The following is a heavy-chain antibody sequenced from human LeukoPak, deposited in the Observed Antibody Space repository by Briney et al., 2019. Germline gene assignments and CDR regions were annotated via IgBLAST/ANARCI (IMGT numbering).Heavy chain of an antibody. J-gene: IGHJ3*02. Sequence: PSETLSLTCTVSVGSISSYYWSWIWQPPGKGLEWIGYIYYSGSTNYNPSLRSRVTISVDTSKNQFSLKLSSVTAADTAVYYCARRLVYSGSHRDAFDIWGQGTMVTVSS. D-gene: IGHD1-26*01. CDR2: IYYSGST. V-gene: IGHV4-59*01. CDR1: VGSISSYY. CDR3: ARRLVYSGSHRDAFDI.